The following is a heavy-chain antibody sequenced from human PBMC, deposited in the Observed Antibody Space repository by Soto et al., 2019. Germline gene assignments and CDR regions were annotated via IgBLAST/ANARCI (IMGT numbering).Heavy chain of an antibody. CDR2: INPSGGST. Sequence: QVQLVQSGAEVKKPGASVKVSCKASGYTFTSYYMHWVRQAPGQGLEWMGIINPSGGSTSYAQKFQGRVTMTSDRSTSTVYMELSSLRSEDTAVDYCARDGGYWSSTSCKPYYYYGMDVWGQGTTVTVSS. CDR1: GYTFTSYY. D-gene: IGHD2-2*01. V-gene: IGHV1-46*01. J-gene: IGHJ6*02. CDR3: ARDGGYWSSTSCKPYYYYGMDV.